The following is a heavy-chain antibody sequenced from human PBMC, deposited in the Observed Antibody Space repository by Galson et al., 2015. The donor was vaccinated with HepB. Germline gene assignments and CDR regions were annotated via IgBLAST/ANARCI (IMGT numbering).Heavy chain of an antibody. V-gene: IGHV6-1*01. Sequence: CAISGDSVSNNSSLWNWIRQSPSRGLEWLGRIYYRSKWNNDSAVSVKSRIRITSDTSKNHFSLQLNSVTPEDTAVYFCARVLRLRKGYKSPFDYWGQSTLVTVSS. CDR3: ARVLRLRKGYKSPFDY. J-gene: IGHJ4*02. CDR1: GDSVSNNSSL. D-gene: IGHD5-24*01. CDR2: IYYRSKWNN.